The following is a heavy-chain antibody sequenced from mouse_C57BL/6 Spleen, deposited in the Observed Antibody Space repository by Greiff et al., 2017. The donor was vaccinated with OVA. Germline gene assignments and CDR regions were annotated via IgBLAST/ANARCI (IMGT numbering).Heavy chain of an antibody. CDR1: GFSLTSYG. CDR2: IWSGGST. Sequence: QVQLQQSGPGLVQPSQSLSITCTVSGFSLTSYGVHWVRQSPGKGLEWLGVIWSGGSTAYNAAFISRLSISKDNSKSQVFFKMNSLQADDTAIYYCARKRRDAMDYWGQGTSVTVSA. CDR3: ARKRRDAMDY. J-gene: IGHJ4*01. V-gene: IGHV2-2*01.